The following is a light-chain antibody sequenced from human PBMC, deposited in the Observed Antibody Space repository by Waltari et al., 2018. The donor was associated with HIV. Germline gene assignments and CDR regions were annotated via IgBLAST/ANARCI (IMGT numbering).Light chain of an antibody. CDR2: QDS. V-gene: IGLV3-1*01. Sequence: SYELTQPPSVSVSPGQTASITCSGDNLGDKYACWYQQKPGQSPVLVIYQDSKRPSGIPERFSGSNSGNTATLTISGTQAMDEADYYCQAWDSSISVVFGGGTKLTVL. CDR1: NLGDKY. J-gene: IGLJ2*01. CDR3: QAWDSSISVV.